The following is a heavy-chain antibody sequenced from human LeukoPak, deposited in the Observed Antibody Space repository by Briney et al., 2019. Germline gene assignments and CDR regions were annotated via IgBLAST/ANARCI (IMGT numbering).Heavy chain of an antibody. CDR2: FEPEDGET. J-gene: IGHJ4*02. D-gene: IGHD6-19*01. CDR1: GDTLTELS. V-gene: IGHV1-24*01. Sequence: ASVKVSCKVSGDTLTELSMHWGPQAPGKGGWRRGGFEPEDGETIYAQKFKGRVTMTEEISTATAYMELRSLRYEDTAVYYCATAHLFGISSGWGGFDYWGQGTLVTVSS. CDR3: ATAHLFGISSGWGGFDY.